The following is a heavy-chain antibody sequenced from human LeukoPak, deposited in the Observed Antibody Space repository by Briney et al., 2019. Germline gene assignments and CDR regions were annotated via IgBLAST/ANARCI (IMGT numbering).Heavy chain of an antibody. D-gene: IGHD3-10*01. CDR1: GFTFSSYG. J-gene: IGHJ6*03. Sequence: PGGSLRLSCAASGFTFSSYGMSWVRQAPGKGLEWVSAISGSGGTTYYADSVKGRFTISKDNSKNTLYLQMNSLRAEDTAVYYCAKDLASHYYGSGSYSFYYMDVWGKGTTVTVSS. V-gene: IGHV3-23*01. CDR3: AKDLASHYYGSGSYSFYYMDV. CDR2: ISGSGGTT.